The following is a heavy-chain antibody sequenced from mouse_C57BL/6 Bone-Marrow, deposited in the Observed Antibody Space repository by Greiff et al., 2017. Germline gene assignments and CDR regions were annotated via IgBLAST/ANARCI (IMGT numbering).Heavy chain of an antibody. CDR1: GFTFSDYY. Sequence: EVQLVESGGGLVQPGASLKLSCAASGFTFSDYYMYWVRQTPEKSLEWVGYISNGGGSTYYPDTVKGRFTISRDNAKNTLYLQMSRLKSEDTAMYYCARQNYDYDGAMDYWGQGTSVTVSS. V-gene: IGHV5-12*01. D-gene: IGHD2-4*01. J-gene: IGHJ4*01. CDR3: ARQNYDYDGAMDY. CDR2: ISNGGGST.